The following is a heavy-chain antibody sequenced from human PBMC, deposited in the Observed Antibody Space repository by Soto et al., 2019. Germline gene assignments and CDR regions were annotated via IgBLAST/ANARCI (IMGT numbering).Heavy chain of an antibody. J-gene: IGHJ6*02. V-gene: IGHV1-69*12. CDR1: GVGGTFSRYA. CDR3: ARHDCISSSCYYYYYYGMDV. Sequence: QVQLVQSGAEVKKPGSSVKVSCKASGVGGTFSRYAISWVRQAPGQGLEWMGGIIPIFGTANYAQKFQGRVTITADESTSTAYMELSSLRSEDSAVYYCARHDCISSSCYYYYYYGMDVWGQGTTVTVSS. CDR2: IIPIFGTA. D-gene: IGHD2-2*01.